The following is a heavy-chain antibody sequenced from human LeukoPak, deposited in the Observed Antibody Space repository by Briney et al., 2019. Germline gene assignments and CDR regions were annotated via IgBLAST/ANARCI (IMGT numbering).Heavy chain of an antibody. J-gene: IGHJ6*03. CDR3: ARELGLAIPGYYYYYYMDV. CDR1: GGSISSGSYY. D-gene: IGHD7-27*01. CDR2: IYTSGST. V-gene: IGHV4-61*02. Sequence: SGTLSLTCTVSGGSISSGSYYWSWIRQPAGKGLEWIGRIYTSGSTNYNPSLKSRVTISVDTSKNQFSLKLSSVTAADTAVYYCARELGLAIPGYYYYYYMDVWGKGTTVTVSS.